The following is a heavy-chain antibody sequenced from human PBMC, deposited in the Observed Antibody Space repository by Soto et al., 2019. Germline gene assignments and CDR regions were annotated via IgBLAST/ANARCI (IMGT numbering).Heavy chain of an antibody. V-gene: IGHV3-21*01. CDR3: ARDRSMTTVVAEFDY. J-gene: IGHJ4*02. CDR2: ISSSSSYI. Sequence: EVQLVESGGGLVKPGGSLSLPFPALGFTFGSYSLTWVRQAPGRGLGWVSSISSSSSYIYYADSVKGRFTISRDNAKNSLYLQMNSLRAEDTAVYYCARDRSMTTVVAEFDYWGQGTLVTVSS. CDR1: GFTFGSYS. D-gene: IGHD4-17*01.